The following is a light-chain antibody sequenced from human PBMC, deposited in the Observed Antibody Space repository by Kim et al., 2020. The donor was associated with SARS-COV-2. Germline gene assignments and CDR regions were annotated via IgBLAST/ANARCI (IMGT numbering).Light chain of an antibody. J-gene: IGLJ2*01. CDR3: GTWDSSLSAGV. V-gene: IGLV1-51*01. Sequence: QSVLTQPPSVSAAPGQKVTISCSGSSSNIGKNYVSWYQQLPGTAPKLLIFDNNRRPSGIPDRFSGSKSGTSATLGITGLQTGDEADYYCGTWDSSLSAGVFGGGTQLTV. CDR1: SSNIGKNY. CDR2: DNN.